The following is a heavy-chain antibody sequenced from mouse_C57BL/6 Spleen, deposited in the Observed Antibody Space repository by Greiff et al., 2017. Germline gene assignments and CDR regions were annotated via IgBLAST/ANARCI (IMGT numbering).Heavy chain of an antibody. V-gene: IGHV1-52*01. CDR3: ARGWARLSFDY. J-gene: IGHJ2*01. CDR2: IDPSDSET. D-gene: IGHD1-1*02. Sequence: QVQLQQPGAELVRPGSSVKLSCKASGYTFTSYWMHWVKQRPIQGLEWIGNIDPSDSETHYNQKFKDKATLTVDKSSSTAYMQLSSLTSEDSAVYYCARGWARLSFDYWGQGTTLTVAS. CDR1: GYTFTSYW.